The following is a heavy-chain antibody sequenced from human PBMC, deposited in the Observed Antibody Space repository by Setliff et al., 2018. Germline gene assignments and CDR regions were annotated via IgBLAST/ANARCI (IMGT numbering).Heavy chain of an antibody. D-gene: IGHD6-13*01. V-gene: IGHV4-4*08. J-gene: IGHJ4*02. CDR1: ADSMNNNF. CDR3: ARGINSVSWTPKY. CDR2: IYPDGTT. Sequence: PSETLSLTCIVSADSMNNNFWTWIRRPPGKGLEWIGYIYPDGTTNYKPSLKSRMTISLDMSKNQFSLTLRSVTAADTAMYYCARGINSVSWTPKYWGRGTLVTVSS.